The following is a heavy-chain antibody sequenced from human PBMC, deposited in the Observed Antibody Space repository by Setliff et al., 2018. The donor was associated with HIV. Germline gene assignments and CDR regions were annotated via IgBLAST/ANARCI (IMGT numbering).Heavy chain of an antibody. Sequence: KPSETLSLTCTVSGGSITSAGYYWSWVRQHPGKGLEWIGYIYYSGSTSYNPSLKSRLTVSVDTSKNQFSLTLSAVTATDTAVYYCASQYCSAGSCFSDYWGQGTMVTVSS. D-gene: IGHD2-15*01. J-gene: IGHJ4*02. CDR2: IYYSGST. CDR3: ASQYCSAGSCFSDY. V-gene: IGHV4-30-4*01. CDR1: GGSITSAGYY.